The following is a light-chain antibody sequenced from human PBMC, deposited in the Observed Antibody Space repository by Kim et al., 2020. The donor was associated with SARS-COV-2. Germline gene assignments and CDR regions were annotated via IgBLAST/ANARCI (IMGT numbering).Light chain of an antibody. Sequence: VAPWERATLSCRASQSVSSNLAWYQQKPGRSPSLLIYGASTRATGIPSRFSGSGSGTEFTLTISSLQSEDFAVYSCQQYNNWPYTFGQGTKLEI. CDR3: QQYNNWPYT. CDR1: QSVSSN. J-gene: IGKJ2*01. CDR2: GAS. V-gene: IGKV3-15*01.